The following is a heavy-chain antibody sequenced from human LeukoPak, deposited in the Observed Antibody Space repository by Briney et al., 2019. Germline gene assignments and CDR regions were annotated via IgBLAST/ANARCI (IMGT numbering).Heavy chain of an antibody. CDR2: IIPIFGTA. D-gene: IGHD3-22*01. Sequence: ASVKVSCKASGGTFSSYAISWVRQAPGQGLEWMGGIIPIFGTANYAQKFQGRVTITADESTSTAYMELSSLRSDDTAVYYCARVAGPYYYDSSGPFDYWGQGSLVTVSS. J-gene: IGHJ4*02. CDR3: ARVAGPYYYDSSGPFDY. V-gene: IGHV1-69*13. CDR1: GGTFSSYA.